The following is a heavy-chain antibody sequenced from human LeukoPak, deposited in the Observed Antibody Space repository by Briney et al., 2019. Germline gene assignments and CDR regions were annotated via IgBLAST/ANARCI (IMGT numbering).Heavy chain of an antibody. CDR1: GGSISSSSYY. J-gene: IGHJ2*01. V-gene: IGHV4-39*07. D-gene: IGHD3-10*01. Sequence: PSETLSLTCTVSGGSISSSSYYWGWIRQPPGKGLEWIGSIYYSGSTYYNPSLKSRVTISVDTSKNQFSLKLSSVTAADTAVYYCARATMVRGVSPLGWYFDLWGRGTLVTVSS. CDR3: ARATMVRGVSPLGWYFDL. CDR2: IYYSGST.